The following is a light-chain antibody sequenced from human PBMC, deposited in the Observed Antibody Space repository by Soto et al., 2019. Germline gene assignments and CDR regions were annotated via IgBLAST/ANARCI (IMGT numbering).Light chain of an antibody. V-gene: IGKV1-27*01. CDR1: QGIYNY. CDR3: KKGNRAPAT. J-gene: IGKJ3*01. Sequence: DTQMTQSPSSLSASVGDRVTITCRASQGIYNYLAWYQQKPGKVPKILIYAASSLVSGVPSRFSGSGSGTDFTHTSSTLQPEEVATNYGKKGNRAPATFGPGTKVDIK. CDR2: AAS.